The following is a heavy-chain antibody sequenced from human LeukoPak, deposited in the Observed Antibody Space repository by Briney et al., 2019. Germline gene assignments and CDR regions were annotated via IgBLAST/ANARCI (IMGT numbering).Heavy chain of an antibody. CDR3: ARGVVVVPAAIISYYYYYGMDV. CDR2: MNPNSGNT. V-gene: IGHV1-8*02. J-gene: IGHJ6*02. Sequence: ASVKVSCKASGYTFTSYGISWVRQATGQGLEWMGWMNPNSGNTGYAQKFQGRVTMTRNTSISTAYMELSSLRSEDTAVYYCARGVVVVPAAIISYYYYYGMDVWGQGTTVTVSS. CDR1: GYTFTSYG. D-gene: IGHD2-2*01.